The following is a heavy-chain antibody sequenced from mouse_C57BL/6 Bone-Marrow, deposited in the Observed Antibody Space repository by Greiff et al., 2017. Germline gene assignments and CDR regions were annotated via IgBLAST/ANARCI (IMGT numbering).Heavy chain of an antibody. CDR1: GYTFTDYY. CDR2: INPNNGGT. D-gene: IGHD3-1*01. CDR3: ASLTRGGFRYYYAMDY. V-gene: IGHV1-26*01. Sequence: VQLQQSGPELVKPGASVKISCKASGYTFTDYYMNWVKQSHGKSLEWIGDINPNNGGTSYNQKFKGKATLTVDKSSSTAYMELSSLTSEDSAVYYCASLTRGGFRYYYAMDYWGQGTSVTVSS. J-gene: IGHJ4*01.